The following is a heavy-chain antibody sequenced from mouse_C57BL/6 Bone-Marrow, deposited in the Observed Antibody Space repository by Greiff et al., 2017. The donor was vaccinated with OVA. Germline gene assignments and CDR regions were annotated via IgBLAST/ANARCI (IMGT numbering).Heavy chain of an antibody. CDR2: IYPRSGNT. D-gene: IGHD1-1*01. V-gene: IGHV1-81*01. Sequence: QLQQSGAELARPGASVKLSCKASGYTFTSYGISWVKQRTGQGLEWIGEIYPRSGNTYYNEKFKGKATLTADKSSSTAYMELRSLTSEDSAVYFCARRDYGSRYFDVWGTGTTVTVSS. J-gene: IGHJ1*03. CDR3: ARRDYGSRYFDV. CDR1: GYTFTSYG.